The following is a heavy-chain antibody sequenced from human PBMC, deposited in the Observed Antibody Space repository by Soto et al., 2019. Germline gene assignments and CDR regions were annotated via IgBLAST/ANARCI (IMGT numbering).Heavy chain of an antibody. CDR2: ITDRNDM. J-gene: IGHJ5*02. CDR3: ARFATPTTTCFWFDP. D-gene: IGHD1-26*01. CDR1: GFTFSVYS. Sequence: VELVESGGGLAKPGGSPRLSCAASGFTFSVYSIAWLRQAPGKGLEWVSSITDRNDMRYADTVKGRFTVSRDNANNSLLLQTNNLRTEDTAVYYCARFATPTTTCFWFDPWGEGTQVTVSS. V-gene: IGHV3-21*01.